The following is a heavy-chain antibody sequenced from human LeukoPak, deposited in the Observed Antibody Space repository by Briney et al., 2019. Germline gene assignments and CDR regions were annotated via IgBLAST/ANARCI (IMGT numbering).Heavy chain of an antibody. Sequence: GGSLRLSCAASGFTFSSYAMSWVRQAPGKGLEWGSAISGSGGSTYYADSVKGRFTISRDNSKNTLYLQMNSLRAEDTAVYYCAKKVREYYYYHYGMDVWGQGTTVTVSS. V-gene: IGHV3-23*01. CDR3: AKKVREYYYYHYGMDV. CDR2: ISGSGGST. CDR1: GFTFSSYA. J-gene: IGHJ6*02. D-gene: IGHD3-10*01.